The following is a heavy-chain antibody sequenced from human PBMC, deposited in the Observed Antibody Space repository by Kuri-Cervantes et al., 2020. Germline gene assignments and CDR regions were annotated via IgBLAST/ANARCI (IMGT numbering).Heavy chain of an antibody. J-gene: IGHJ5*02. CDR3: ATGPGSCSSGSCYDADWFDP. CDR2: ISYDGSNK. V-gene: IGHV3-30*01. D-gene: IGHD2-15*01. Sequence: GGSLRLSCAASGFTFSSYAMHWVRQAPGKGLEWVAVISYDGSNKYYADSVKGRFTISRDDSKNTLYLQMNSLRAEDTAVYYCATGPGSCSSGSCYDADWFDPWGQGTLVTVSS. CDR1: GFTFSSYA.